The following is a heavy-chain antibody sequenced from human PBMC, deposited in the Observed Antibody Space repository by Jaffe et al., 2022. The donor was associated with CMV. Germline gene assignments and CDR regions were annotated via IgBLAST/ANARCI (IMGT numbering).Heavy chain of an antibody. CDR2: ISHSGSA. V-gene: IGHV4-31*03. J-gene: IGHJ2*01. CDR1: GGSISSGAYY. D-gene: IGHD6-13*01. Sequence: QVQLQESGPGLVKPSQTLSLSCSVSGGSISSGAYYWNWIRQHPGKGLEWIGYISHSGSASYNPSLRSRVSISVDTSTNQFSLKLSSVTPADTAVYYCVREGSSSTSFYSSSWYDYFDLWGRGTLVTVSS. CDR3: VREGSSSTSFYSSSWYDYFDL.